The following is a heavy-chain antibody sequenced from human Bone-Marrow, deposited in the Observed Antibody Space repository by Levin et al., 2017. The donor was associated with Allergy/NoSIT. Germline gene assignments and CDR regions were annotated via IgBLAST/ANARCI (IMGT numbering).Heavy chain of an antibody. D-gene: IGHD4-23*01. CDR3: ARDSNFGGTFDY. V-gene: IGHV3-48*01. J-gene: IGHJ4*02. CDR1: GFIFSSYH. Sequence: PGGSLRLSCGASGFIFSSYHMSWVRQAPGKGLEWVSYISTSSGAIGYAGSVKGRFTISRDNARDSLFLQMNSLRAEDTAVYYCARDSNFGGTFDYWGQGTLVTVSS. CDR2: ISTSSGAI.